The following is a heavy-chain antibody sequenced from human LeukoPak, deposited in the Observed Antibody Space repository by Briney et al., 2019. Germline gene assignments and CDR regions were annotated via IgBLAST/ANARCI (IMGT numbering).Heavy chain of an antibody. CDR3: ARHLVFGLPHPTFDY. CDR2: IYYSGST. CDR1: GGSISSSSYY. Sequence: SETLSLTCTVSGGSISSSSYYWGWIRQPPGKGLEWIGSIYYSGSTYYNPSLKSRVTISVDTSKNQFSLKLSSVTAADTAVYYCARHLVFGLPHPTFDYWGQGILVTVSP. V-gene: IGHV4-39*01. D-gene: IGHD3-16*01. J-gene: IGHJ4*02.